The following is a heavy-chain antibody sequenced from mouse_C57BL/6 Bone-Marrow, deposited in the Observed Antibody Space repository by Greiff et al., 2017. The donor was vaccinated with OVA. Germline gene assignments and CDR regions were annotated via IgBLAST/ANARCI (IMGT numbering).Heavy chain of an antibody. J-gene: IGHJ2*01. CDR3: TRSSTMVRRDY. V-gene: IGHV1-15*01. D-gene: IGHD2-2*01. CDR2: IDPETGGT. Sequence: VQLQQSGAELVRPGASVTLSCKASGYTFTDYEMHWVKQTPVHGLEWIGAIDPETGGTAYNQKFKGKAILTADKSSSTAYMELRSLTSEDSAVYYCTRSSTMVRRDYWGQGTTLTVSS. CDR1: GYTFTDYE.